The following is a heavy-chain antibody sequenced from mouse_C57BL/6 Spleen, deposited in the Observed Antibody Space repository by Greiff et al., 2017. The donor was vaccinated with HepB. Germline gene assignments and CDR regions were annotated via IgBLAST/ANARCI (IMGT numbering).Heavy chain of an antibody. CDR3: ARLPPYYGSSPYYFDY. D-gene: IGHD1-1*01. J-gene: IGHJ2*01. CDR1: GYTFTSYW. Sequence: QVHVKQPGAELVRPGSSVKLSCKASGYTFTSYWMDWVKQRPGQGLEWIGNIYPSDSETHYNQKFKDKATLTVDKSSSTAYMQLSSLTSEDSAVYYCARLPPYYGSSPYYFDYWGQGTTLTVSS. V-gene: IGHV1-61*01. CDR2: IYPSDSET.